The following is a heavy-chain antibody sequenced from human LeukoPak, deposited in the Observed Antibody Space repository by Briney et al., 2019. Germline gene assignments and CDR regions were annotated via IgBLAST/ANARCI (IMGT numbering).Heavy chain of an antibody. CDR3: AKDWGLLWFGELLYYFDY. CDR2: INPGGSSI. CDR1: GFTFSSYW. Sequence: GRSLRLSCAASGFTFSSYWMHWVRQVPGKGLVWVARINPGGSSITYADSVKGRFTISRDNAKNTLYLQMNSLRAEDTAVYYCAKDWGLLWFGELLYYFDYWGQGTLVTVSS. D-gene: IGHD3-10*01. V-gene: IGHV3-74*01. J-gene: IGHJ4*02.